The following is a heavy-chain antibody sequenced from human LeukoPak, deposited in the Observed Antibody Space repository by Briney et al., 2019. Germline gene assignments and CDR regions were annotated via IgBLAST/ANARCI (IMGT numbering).Heavy chain of an antibody. Sequence: PGGSLRLSCAASGFXFSSYEINWVRQAPGKGLEWVSYISSSGSTIYYADPVKGRFTISRDNAKNSLYLQMNSLRAEDTAVYYCARDLQPTLWSNSDYWGQGTLVTVSS. V-gene: IGHV3-48*03. CDR2: ISSSGSTI. CDR3: ARDLQPTLWSNSDY. CDR1: GFXFSSYE. D-gene: IGHD1-1*01. J-gene: IGHJ4*02.